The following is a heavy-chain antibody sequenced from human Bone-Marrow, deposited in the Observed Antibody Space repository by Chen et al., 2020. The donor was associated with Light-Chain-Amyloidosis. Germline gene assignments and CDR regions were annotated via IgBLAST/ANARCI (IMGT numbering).Heavy chain of an antibody. V-gene: IGHV3-74*02. CDR1: GFTSHSSW. J-gene: IGHJ4*02. CDR2: INNDGSVT. CDR3: AAGADI. Sequence: EVQLVDSVAGLVHPGGSLSLSCPASGFTSHSSWMHWVRQGPGNGLVWVSRINNDGSVTSYADSVKGRFTISRDNAKNTLYLQMTSLRAEDTALYYCAAGADIRGRGILVTVSS.